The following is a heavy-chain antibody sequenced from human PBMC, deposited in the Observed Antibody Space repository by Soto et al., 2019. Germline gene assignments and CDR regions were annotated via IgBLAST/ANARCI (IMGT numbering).Heavy chain of an antibody. CDR3: AKVLLAAAGHPFDY. D-gene: IGHD6-13*01. Sequence: GGSLRLSCAASGFTFSSYWMSWVRQAPGKGLEWVANIKQDGSEKYYVDSVKGRFTISRDNAKNTLYLQMNSLRAEDTAVYYCAKVLLAAAGHPFDYWGQGTLVTVSS. CDR2: IKQDGSEK. J-gene: IGHJ4*02. V-gene: IGHV3-7*05. CDR1: GFTFSSYW.